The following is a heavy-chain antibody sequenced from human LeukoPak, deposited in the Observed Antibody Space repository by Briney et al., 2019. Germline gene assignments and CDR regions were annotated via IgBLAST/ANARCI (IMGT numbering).Heavy chain of an antibody. CDR2: MNPNSGNT. V-gene: IGHV1-8*03. D-gene: IGHD3-22*01. J-gene: IGHJ4*02. CDR1: GYTFTSYD. Sequence: ASVKVSCKASGYTFTSYDINWVRQATGQGLEGMGWMNPNSGNTGYAQKFQGRVTITRNTSISTAYMELSSLRSEDTAVYYCARSKASGYYFLYYFDYWGQGTLVTVSS. CDR3: ARSKASGYYFLYYFDY.